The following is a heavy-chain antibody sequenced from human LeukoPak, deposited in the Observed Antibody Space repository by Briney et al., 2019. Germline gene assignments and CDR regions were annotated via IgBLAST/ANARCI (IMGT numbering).Heavy chain of an antibody. V-gene: IGHV4-38-2*02. Sequence: SETLSLTCTVSGYSISSGYYWGWIRQPPGKGLEWIGSIYHSGSTYYNPSLKSRVTISVDTSKNQFSLKLSSVTAADTAVYYCARVFNYYDRQRGWFDPWGQGTLVTVSS. D-gene: IGHD3-22*01. CDR2: IYHSGST. CDR1: GYSISSGYY. J-gene: IGHJ5*02. CDR3: ARVFNYYDRQRGWFDP.